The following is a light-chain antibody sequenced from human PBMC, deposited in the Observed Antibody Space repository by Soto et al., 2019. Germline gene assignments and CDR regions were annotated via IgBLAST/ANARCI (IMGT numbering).Light chain of an antibody. CDR2: DAS. CDR3: QQRTNWPLT. J-gene: IGKJ4*01. V-gene: IGKV3-11*01. CDR1: QSVGSF. Sequence: EIMLTQSPATLSWSPGERATLSCRASQSVGSFLAWYQQKPGQTPRLLIYDASNRATGIPARFSGSGSGTDFTLTISSLEPEDFAVYYCQQRTNWPLTFGGGTQVEIK.